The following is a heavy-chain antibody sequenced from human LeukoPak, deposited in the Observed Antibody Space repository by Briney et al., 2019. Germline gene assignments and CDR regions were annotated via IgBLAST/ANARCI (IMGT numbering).Heavy chain of an antibody. CDR2: IYPGDSDT. J-gene: IGHJ3*02. D-gene: IGHD2-21*02. CDR3: ARRYYCGGDCYSGIGAFDI. V-gene: IGHV5-51*01. Sequence: GESLKISCKGSGYSFTSYWIGWVRQMPGKGLEWMGIIYPGDSDTRYSPSFQGQVTISADKSISTAYLQWSSLKASDTAMYYCARRYYCGGDCYSGIGAFDIWGQGTMVTVSS. CDR1: GYSFTSYW.